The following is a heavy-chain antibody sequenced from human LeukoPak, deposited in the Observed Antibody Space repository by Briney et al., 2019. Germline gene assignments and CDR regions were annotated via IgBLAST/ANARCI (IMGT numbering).Heavy chain of an antibody. J-gene: IGHJ2*01. V-gene: IGHV4-59*01. CDR2: IFYSGST. D-gene: IGHD6-13*01. Sequence: SETLSLTRTVSGGSISSYYWSWIRQPPGKGLEWIGYIFYSGSTNYNPSLKSRVTISVDTSKNQFSLKLSSVTAADTAVYYCARVYYSNNYDYWYFDLWGRGTLVTVSS. CDR1: GGSISSYY. CDR3: ARVYYSNNYDYWYFDL.